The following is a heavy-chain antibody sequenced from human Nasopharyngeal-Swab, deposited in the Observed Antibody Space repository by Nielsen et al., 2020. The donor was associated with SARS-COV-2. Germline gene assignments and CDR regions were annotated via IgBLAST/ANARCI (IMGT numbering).Heavy chain of an antibody. D-gene: IGHD4-11*01. CDR2: ICWCGGSI. J-gene: IGHJ4*02. Sequence: GESLKISCAASGFSFGDYTIHWVRQAPGKGLECVALICWCGGSIFYADSVKGRFTISRDNAKNSLYLQMNSLRAEDTAVYYCARDSYTNGLVKTFWGQGTLVTVSS. CDR3: ARDSYTNGLVKTF. CDR1: GFSFGDYT. V-gene: IGHV3-43*01.